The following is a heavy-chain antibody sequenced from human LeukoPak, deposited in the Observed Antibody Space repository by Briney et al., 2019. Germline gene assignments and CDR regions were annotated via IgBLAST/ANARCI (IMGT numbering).Heavy chain of an antibody. CDR1: GFTFSTYS. V-gene: IGHV3-48*01. CDR3: ARAVGNHFDY. D-gene: IGHD4-23*01. CDR2: ISYSGSPI. Sequence: GGSLRLSCAASGFTFSTYSMKWVRQAPGKGLECVSYISYSGSPIYYADSVKGRFTISRDNAKNSLYLQMNSLRAEDTAVYYCARAVGNHFDYWGQGTLVTVSS. J-gene: IGHJ4*02.